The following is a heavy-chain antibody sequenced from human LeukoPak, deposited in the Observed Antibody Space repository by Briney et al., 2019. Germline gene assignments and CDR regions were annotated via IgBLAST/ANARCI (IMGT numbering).Heavy chain of an antibody. V-gene: IGHV4-59*01. Sequence: SETLSLTCTVSGGSISSYYWSWLRQPPGKGLEWVGYIYSSGSTNYNPSLKSRVTMSVDKAKKQFSLKLTSVTAADTAVYYCARELNTGSHNGDYFDYWGQGTLVTVSS. D-gene: IGHD1-26*01. CDR2: IYSSGST. CDR1: GGSISSYY. CDR3: ARELNTGSHNGDYFDY. J-gene: IGHJ4*02.